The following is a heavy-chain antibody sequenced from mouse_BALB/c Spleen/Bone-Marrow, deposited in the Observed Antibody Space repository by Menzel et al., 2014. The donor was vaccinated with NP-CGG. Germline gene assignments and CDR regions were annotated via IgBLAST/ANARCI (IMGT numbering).Heavy chain of an antibody. V-gene: IGHV1S22*01. CDR2: IYPVSGST. Sequence: LKESGSELVRPGASVKLSCKASGYTFTSYWMHWVKQRPGQGLEWIGNIYPVSGSTNYDEKFKSRATLTVDTSSSTAYMQLSSLTSEDSAVYYCTRVNEYGRAWFAYWGQGTLVTVSA. CDR1: GYTFTSYW. J-gene: IGHJ3*01. D-gene: IGHD5-2*01. CDR3: TRVNEYGRAWFAY.